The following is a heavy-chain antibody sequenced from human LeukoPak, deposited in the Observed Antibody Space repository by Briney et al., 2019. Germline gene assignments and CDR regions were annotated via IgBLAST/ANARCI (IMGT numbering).Heavy chain of an antibody. CDR3: ARVVYYYYMDV. CDR2: IYYSGST. J-gene: IGHJ6*03. Sequence: GSLRLSCAASGFTFSNYAMGWVRQAPGKGLEWIGSIYYSGSTYYNPSLKSRVTISVDTSKNQFSLKLSSVTAADTAVYYCARVVYYYYMDVWGKGTTVTVSS. V-gene: IGHV4-39*07. CDR1: GFTFSNYA.